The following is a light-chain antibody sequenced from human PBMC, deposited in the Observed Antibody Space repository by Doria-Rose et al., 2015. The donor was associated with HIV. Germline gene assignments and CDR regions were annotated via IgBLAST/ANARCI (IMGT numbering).Light chain of an antibody. CDR1: QSFSSTY. Sequence: TQSPGTLSLSPGERATLSCRASQSFSSTYLAWYQQKPGQAPSLLIYDGSTSATGIPDRFSAGGSGTDFTLTINRLKPEDVALYYWHQYGTSWTFGQGTKVEI. J-gene: IGKJ1*01. V-gene: IGKV3-20*01. CDR2: DGS. CDR3: HQYGTSWT.